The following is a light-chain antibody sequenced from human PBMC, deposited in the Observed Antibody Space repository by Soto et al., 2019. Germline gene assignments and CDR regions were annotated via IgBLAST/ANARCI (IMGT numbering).Light chain of an antibody. CDR2: EVT. V-gene: IGLV2-14*01. J-gene: IGLJ1*01. CDR3: CSYTSSRTYV. Sequence: QSVLTQPASVSGSPGQSITISCTGTSSDVGAYIYVSWYQHHPGKAPKVMIYEVTNRPSGVSDRFSGSKSGNTASLTISGLQAEDEADYYCCSYTSSRTYVFGTGTNVTVL. CDR1: SSDVGAYIY.